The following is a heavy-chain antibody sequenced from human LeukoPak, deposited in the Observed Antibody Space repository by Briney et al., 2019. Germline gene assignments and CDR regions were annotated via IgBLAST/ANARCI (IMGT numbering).Heavy chain of an antibody. J-gene: IGHJ4*02. CDR3: ARHDPVTTDFDY. Sequence: PSETLPLTCAVSGYSITSGYYWGWIPQPPGKGLEWIGSIYNSGSNYYNLSLKSTVTISVDTSKNQFSLKLSSETAADTATDYCARHDPVTTDFDYWGQGTLVTVST. V-gene: IGHV4-38-2*01. D-gene: IGHD4-11*01. CDR2: IYNSGSN. CDR1: GYSITSGYY.